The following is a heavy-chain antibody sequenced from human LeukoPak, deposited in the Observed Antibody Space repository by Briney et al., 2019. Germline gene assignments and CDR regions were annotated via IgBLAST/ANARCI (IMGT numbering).Heavy chain of an antibody. CDR1: GFTVSSNS. CDR3: AKAPVTTCRGAFCYPFDY. J-gene: IGHJ4*01. Sequence: PGGSLRLSCTVSGFTVSSNSMSWVRQAPGKGLEWVSAISDTGNTYHADSVKGRFTISRDSSKNTLFLQMNRLRPEDAAVYYCAKAPVTTCRGAFCYPFDYWGLEPWSPSPQ. V-gene: IGHV3-53*01. D-gene: IGHD2-15*01. CDR2: ISDTGNT.